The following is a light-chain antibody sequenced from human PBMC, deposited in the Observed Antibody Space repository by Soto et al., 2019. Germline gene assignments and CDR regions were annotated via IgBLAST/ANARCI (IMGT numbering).Light chain of an antibody. CDR1: QSVSSY. V-gene: IGKV3-11*01. CDR3: QRRSNWPQT. CDR2: DAS. Sequence: EIVLTQSPATLSLSPGERATLSCRASQSVSSYLAWHPQKPGQAPRLLIYDASNRATGIPARFSGSGSGTDFTLTISSLELEDFAVYYCQRRSNWPQTFGQGTKVEIK. J-gene: IGKJ1*01.